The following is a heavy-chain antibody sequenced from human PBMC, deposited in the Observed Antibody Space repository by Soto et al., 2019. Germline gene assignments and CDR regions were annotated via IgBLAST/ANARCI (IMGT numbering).Heavy chain of an antibody. Sequence: ASVKVSCKASGYTFTSYYMHWVRQAPGQGLEWMGIINPSGGSTSYAQKFQGRVTMTRDTSTSTVYMELSSLRSEDMAVYYCARVNIYDSSGYYYVDAFDIWGQGTMVTVSS. V-gene: IGHV1-46*01. D-gene: IGHD3-22*01. J-gene: IGHJ3*02. CDR3: ARVNIYDSSGYYYVDAFDI. CDR2: INPSGGST. CDR1: GYTFTSYY.